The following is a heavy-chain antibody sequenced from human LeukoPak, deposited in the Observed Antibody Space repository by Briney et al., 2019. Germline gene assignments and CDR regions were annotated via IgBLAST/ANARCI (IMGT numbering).Heavy chain of an antibody. CDR3: ARGDSSGWDSTGA. D-gene: IGHD6-19*01. V-gene: IGHV1-46*03. CDR1: GYTFTSYY. J-gene: IGHJ5*02. CDR2: INPSGCST. Sequence: GASVKVSCKASGYTFTSYYMHWVRQAPGPGLEWMRIINPSGCSTSYAQKLQGRVTMTRDTSTSTVYMELSSLRSEDTAVYYCARGDSSGWDSTGAWGQGTLVTVSS.